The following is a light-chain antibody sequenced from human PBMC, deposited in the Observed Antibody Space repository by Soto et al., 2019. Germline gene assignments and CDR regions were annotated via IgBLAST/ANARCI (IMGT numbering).Light chain of an antibody. V-gene: IGKV3-20*01. CDR3: RQYASYPQT. CDR1: QSVAKNY. J-gene: IGKJ1*01. CDR2: GPS. Sequence: EIVLTQSPGTLSLSPGERATLSCRASQSVAKNYLAWYQQKPGQAPRLLIYGPSSRATGIPDRFSGSGSGTDFTLTTSRLEPEDFAVYYCRQYASYPQTFGQGTKVEIK.